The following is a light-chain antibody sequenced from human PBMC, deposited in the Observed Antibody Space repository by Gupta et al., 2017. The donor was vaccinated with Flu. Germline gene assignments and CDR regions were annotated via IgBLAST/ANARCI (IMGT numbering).Light chain of an antibody. J-gene: IGLJ1*01. CDR3: TSYTTSSTLV. Sequence: TSNDVGAYNYVSWYQQLPGKAPKFMIYQVSNRPSGVSNRFSGSKSGNTASRTISGLQADDEADYYCTSYTTSSTLVFGTGTKVTVL. V-gene: IGLV2-14*01. CDR1: SNDVGAYNY. CDR2: QVS.